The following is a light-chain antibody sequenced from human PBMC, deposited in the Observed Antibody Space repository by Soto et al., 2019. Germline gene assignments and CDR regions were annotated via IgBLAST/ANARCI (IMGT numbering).Light chain of an antibody. V-gene: IGLV2-11*01. CDR3: SSHAGIINVV. J-gene: IGLJ3*02. Sequence: QSALTQPRSVSGSPGQSVTISCTGTSSDVGGYNYVSWYQQHPGKAPKLMIYDVSKRPSGVPDRFSGSKSGNTASLTISGLLAEDEADYYCSSHAGIINVVFGGGTQLTVL. CDR2: DVS. CDR1: SSDVGGYNY.